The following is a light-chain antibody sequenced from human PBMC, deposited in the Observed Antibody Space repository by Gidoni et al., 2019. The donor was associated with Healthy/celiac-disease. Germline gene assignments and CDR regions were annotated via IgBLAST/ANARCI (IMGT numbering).Light chain of an antibody. CDR3: QQYYSTPWT. Sequence: DNVMTQSPDSLAVSLGERATINCKSSQSVLYSSNNKNYLAWYQQKPGPPPKLLIYWASTRESGVPDRFSGSGSGTDFTLTISSLQAEDVAVYYCQQYYSTPWTFGQGTKVEIK. CDR1: QSVLYSSNNKNY. J-gene: IGKJ1*01. CDR2: WAS. V-gene: IGKV4-1*01.